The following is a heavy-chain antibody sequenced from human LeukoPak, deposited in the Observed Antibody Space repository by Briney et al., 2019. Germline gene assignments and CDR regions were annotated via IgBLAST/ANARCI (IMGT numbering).Heavy chain of an antibody. J-gene: IGHJ5*02. CDR2: MYYSGST. V-gene: IGHV4-30-4*01. CDR1: GGSISSGDYY. D-gene: IGHD3-22*01. CDR3: ARPYYYDSRIDP. Sequence: IPSQTLSLTCTVSGGSISSGDYYWSWIRQPPGKGLEWIAYMYYSGSTYYNPSLKSRVTMSADTSKNQLSLKLSSVTAADTAVYYCARPYYYDSRIDPWGQEILVTVSS.